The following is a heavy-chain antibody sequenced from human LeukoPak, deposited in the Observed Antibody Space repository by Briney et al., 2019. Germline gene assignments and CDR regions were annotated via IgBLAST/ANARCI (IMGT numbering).Heavy chain of an antibody. J-gene: IGHJ4*02. CDR3: ARDEYYYGSGSIFDY. Sequence: ASVKVSCKASGYTFTGYYMHWVRQAPGQGLEWMGWVNPNSGGTNYAQKFQGRVTMTRDTSISTAYMELSRLRSDDTAVYYCARDEYYYGSGSIFDYWGQGALVTVSS. CDR1: GYTFTGYY. CDR2: VNPNSGGT. D-gene: IGHD3-10*01. V-gene: IGHV1-2*02.